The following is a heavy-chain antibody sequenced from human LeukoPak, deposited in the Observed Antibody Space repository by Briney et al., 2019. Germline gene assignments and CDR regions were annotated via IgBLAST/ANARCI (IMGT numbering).Heavy chain of an antibody. J-gene: IGHJ4*02. CDR1: GYSISSGYY. CDR3: AGPGDSDFDY. D-gene: IGHD2-21*02. CDR2: IYYSGST. V-gene: IGHV4-61*01. Sequence: SETLSLTCTVSGYSISSGYYWGWIRQPPGKGLEWIGYIYYSGSTNYNPSLKSRVTISVDTSKNQFSLKLSSVTAADTAVYYCAGPGDSDFDYWGQGTLVTVSS.